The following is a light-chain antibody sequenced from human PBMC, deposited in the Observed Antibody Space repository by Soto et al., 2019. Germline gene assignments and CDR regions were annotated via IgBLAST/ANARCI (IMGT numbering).Light chain of an antibody. V-gene: IGLV1-51*01. CDR3: GTWDSSLSAVV. J-gene: IGLJ2*01. Sequence: QSALTQPPSVSAAPGQKVTISCSGSSSNIGNNYVSWYQHLPGTAPKLLIYGNNKRPSGIPDRFSGSKSGTSATLGITGLQTGDEADYYCGTWDSSLSAVVFGGGTKLTVL. CDR2: GNN. CDR1: SSNIGNNY.